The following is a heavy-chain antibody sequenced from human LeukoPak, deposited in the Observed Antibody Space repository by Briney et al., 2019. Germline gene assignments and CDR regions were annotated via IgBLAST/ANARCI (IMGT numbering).Heavy chain of an antibody. D-gene: IGHD5-18*01. V-gene: IGHV3-48*02. CDR3: VRADTAMANGVPDY. J-gene: IGHJ4*02. Sequence: GGSLRLSCAASGFTFSSYSMNWVRQAPGKGLEWVSYISSSSSTIYYADSVKGRFTISRDNAKNSLYLQMNSLRDEDTAVYYCVRADTAMANGVPDYWGQGTLVTVSS. CDR1: GFTFSSYS. CDR2: ISSSSSTI.